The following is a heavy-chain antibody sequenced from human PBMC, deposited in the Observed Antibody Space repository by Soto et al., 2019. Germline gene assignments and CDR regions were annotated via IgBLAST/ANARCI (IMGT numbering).Heavy chain of an antibody. Sequence: SETLSLTCTVSGDSIRSYYWTWIRQPPGKGLELIGYIYYSGSTRYNPSLKSRVTISVDMSKNQFSLKLSSVIAADTAVYYCAREYGGFDNGLDVWGQGTAVTVSS. CDR3: AREYGGFDNGLDV. J-gene: IGHJ6*02. CDR2: IYYSGST. CDR1: GDSIRSYY. D-gene: IGHD5-12*01. V-gene: IGHV4-59*01.